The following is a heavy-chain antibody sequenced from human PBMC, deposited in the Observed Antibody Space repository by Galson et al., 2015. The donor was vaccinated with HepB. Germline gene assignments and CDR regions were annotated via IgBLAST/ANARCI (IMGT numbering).Heavy chain of an antibody. V-gene: IGHV1-18*04. D-gene: IGHD6-19*01. Sequence: SVKVSCKASGYTFTSYAISWVRQAPGQGLEWLGRISGYNGHTNYAQNLQNKVTMTTDTSTSTAYLELRRLKSDDTAIYYCARGGTGSDYWGQGTLVTVSS. CDR1: GYTFTSYA. CDR2: ISGYNGHT. J-gene: IGHJ4*02. CDR3: ARGGTGSDY.